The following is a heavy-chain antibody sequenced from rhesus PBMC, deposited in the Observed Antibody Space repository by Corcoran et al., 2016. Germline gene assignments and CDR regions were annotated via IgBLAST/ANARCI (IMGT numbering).Heavy chain of an antibody. D-gene: IGHD6-37*01. J-gene: IGHJ6*01. Sequence: QLQLQESGPGLVKPSETLSLTCAVSGGSISSNYWSWIRQPPGQGLAWFGRIYGSGGSTDYNTGLKSRVTIETDTSKNQFSLKRSSVTAADTAVYYCARNGVMDSGGWNYYGLDSWGQGVVVTVSS. V-gene: IGHV4-173*01. CDR3: ARNGVMDSGGWNYYGLDS. CDR1: GGSISSNY. CDR2: IYGSGGST.